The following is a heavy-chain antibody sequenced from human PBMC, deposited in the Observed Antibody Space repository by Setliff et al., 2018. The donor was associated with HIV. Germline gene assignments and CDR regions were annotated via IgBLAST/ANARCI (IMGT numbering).Heavy chain of an antibody. J-gene: IGHJ4*02. CDR2: IYYSGST. Sequence: SETLSLTCAVSGYSIGSGYYWGWIRQPPGKGLEWIGSIYYSGSTYYNPSLKSRVTISVDTSKNQFSLKLSSVTAADTAVYYCARHVPRSSRIDYWGQGTLVTVSS. D-gene: IGHD6-13*01. CDR3: ARHVPRSSRIDY. CDR1: GYSIGSGYY. V-gene: IGHV4-38-2*01.